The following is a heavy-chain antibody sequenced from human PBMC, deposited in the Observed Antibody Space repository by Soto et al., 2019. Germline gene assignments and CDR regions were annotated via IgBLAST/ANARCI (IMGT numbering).Heavy chain of an antibody. J-gene: IGHJ4*02. CDR1: GFTFSSYS. CDR3: ARENYDYIWGSYHPVYYFDY. Sequence: GGSLRLSCAASGFTFSSYSMNWVRQAPGKGLEWVSYISSSSTIYYADSVKGRFTISRDNAKNSLYLQMNSLRAEDTAVYYCARENYDYIWGSYHPVYYFDYWGQGTLVTVSS. CDR2: ISSSSTI. V-gene: IGHV3-48*01. D-gene: IGHD3-16*02.